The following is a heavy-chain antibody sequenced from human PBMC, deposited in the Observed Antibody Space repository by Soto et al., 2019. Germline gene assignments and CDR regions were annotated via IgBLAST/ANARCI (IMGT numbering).Heavy chain of an antibody. CDR3: ARDLAGDDYFDY. V-gene: IGHV1-2*02. J-gene: IGHJ4*02. CDR1: GYTFTGFY. Sequence: QVQLVQSGAEVKTPGASVKVSCKASGYTFTGFYMHWVRQAPGQGLEWMGWINPNSGGTSYAQKFQGRVTMTRDTSISTVSMELNRLRSDDTAVYYCARDLAGDDYFDYWGQGTLVTVSS. D-gene: IGHD6-19*01. CDR2: INPNSGGT.